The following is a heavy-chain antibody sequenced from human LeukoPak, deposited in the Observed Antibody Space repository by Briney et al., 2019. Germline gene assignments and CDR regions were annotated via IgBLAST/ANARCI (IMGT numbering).Heavy chain of an antibody. CDR3: AKDPGYCSSTTCYPYYFDY. CDR1: GFTFSSYA. CDR2: ISGSGGST. J-gene: IGHJ4*02. D-gene: IGHD2-2*01. V-gene: IGHV3-23*01. Sequence: GGSLRLSCAASGFTFSSYAMNCVRQAPGKGLEWVSGISGSGGSTDYADSVKGRLTISRDNSKNTLYLQMNSLRAEDTAVYYCAKDPGYCSSTTCYPYYFDYWGQGTLVTVSS.